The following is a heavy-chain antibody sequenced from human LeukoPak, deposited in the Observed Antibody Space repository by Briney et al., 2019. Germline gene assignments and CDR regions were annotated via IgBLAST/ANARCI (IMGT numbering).Heavy chain of an antibody. D-gene: IGHD2-15*01. CDR2: INPNSGGT. Sequence: ASVKVSCKASGYTFTGYYMHWVRQAPGQGPEWMGWINPNSGGTNYAQKFQGRVTMTRDTSISTAYMELSRLRSDDTAVYYCARRPIVVVVAATGCWFDPWGQGTLVTVSS. CDR3: ARRPIVVVVAATGCWFDP. V-gene: IGHV1-2*02. J-gene: IGHJ5*02. CDR1: GYTFTGYY.